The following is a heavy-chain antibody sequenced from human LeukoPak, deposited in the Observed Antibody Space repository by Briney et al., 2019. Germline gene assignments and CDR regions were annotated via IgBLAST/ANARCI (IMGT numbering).Heavy chain of an antibody. CDR2: IYYSGST. Sequence: PSETLSLTCAVYGGSFSGYYWSWIRQPPGKGLEWIGYIYYSGSTNYNPSLKSRVTISIDTSKNQFSLKLSSVTAADTAVYYCARDRDGYWPGSGRTYDCWGQGTLVTVSS. V-gene: IGHV4-59*01. J-gene: IGHJ4*02. CDR1: GGSFSGYY. D-gene: IGHD3-10*01. CDR3: ARDRDGYWPGSGRTYDC.